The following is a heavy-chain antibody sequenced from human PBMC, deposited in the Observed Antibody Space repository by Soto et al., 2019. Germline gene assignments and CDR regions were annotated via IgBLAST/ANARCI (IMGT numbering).Heavy chain of an antibody. V-gene: IGHV3-30-3*01. CDR3: AKVSPMGYFFDF. CDR2: ISYDGSNK. Sequence: VGSLRLSCAASGFAFNTYSMHWVRQAPGRGLEWVAVISYDGSNKFYADSVKGRFTISRDNSKNTLYLEMNSLRGEDTAVYYCAKVSPMGYFFDFWGQGTLVTVSS. J-gene: IGHJ4*02. CDR1: GFAFNTYS.